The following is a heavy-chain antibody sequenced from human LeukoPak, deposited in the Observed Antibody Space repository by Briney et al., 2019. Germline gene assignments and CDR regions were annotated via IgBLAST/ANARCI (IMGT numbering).Heavy chain of an antibody. V-gene: IGHV1-69*04. Sequence: ASVKVSCKGSGDTFNSHTINWVRQAPGQGLDWMGRITPLFGVTHYSQKFQGRVTITADKSANIAYMELNTLRPDDTAVYYCARDPSDYDFWTGTYYFSGLDVWGQGTSVTVSS. D-gene: IGHD3-3*01. J-gene: IGHJ6*02. CDR2: ITPLFGVT. CDR1: GDTFNSHT. CDR3: ARDPSDYDFWTGTYYFSGLDV.